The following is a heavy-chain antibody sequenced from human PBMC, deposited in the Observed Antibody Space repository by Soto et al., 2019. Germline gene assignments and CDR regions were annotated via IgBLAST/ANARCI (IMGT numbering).Heavy chain of an antibody. J-gene: IGHJ4*02. Sequence: ASVEVTCKASGYTFTGYYMHWVRQAPGQGLEWMGWINPNSGGTNYAQKFQGRVTMTRDTSISTAYMELSRLRSDDTAVYYCATYTDIVVVVAATGPFDYWGQGTLVTVSS. V-gene: IGHV1-2*02. CDR1: GYTFTGYY. CDR3: ATYTDIVVVVAATGPFDY. CDR2: INPNSGGT. D-gene: IGHD2-15*01.